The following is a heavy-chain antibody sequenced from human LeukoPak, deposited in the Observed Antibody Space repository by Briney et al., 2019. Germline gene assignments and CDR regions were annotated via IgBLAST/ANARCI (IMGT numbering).Heavy chain of an antibody. CDR1: GGSFSGYY. CDR3: ARAPGYCSSTSCHYFQH. J-gene: IGHJ1*01. V-gene: IGHV4-34*01. D-gene: IGHD2-2*01. CDR2: INHSGST. Sequence: ETLSLTCAVYGGSFSGYYWSWLRQPPGKGLEWIGEINHSGSTNYNPSLKSRVTISVDTSKNQFSLKLSSVTAADTAVYYCARAPGYCSSTSCHYFQHWGQGTLVTVSS.